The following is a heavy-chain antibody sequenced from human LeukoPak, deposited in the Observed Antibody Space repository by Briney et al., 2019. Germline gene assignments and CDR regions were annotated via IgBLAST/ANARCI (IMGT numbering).Heavy chain of an antibody. V-gene: IGHV4-39*01. CDR1: GGSLSSSSYY. CDR3: AVGFGWFDP. Sequence: SETLSLTCTVSGGSLSSSSYYWGWIRQPPGKGLEWIGSIYYSGSAYYNPSLRSRVTISIDTSKNQFSLKLSSVTAADTAVYYCAVGFGWFDPWGQGTLVTVSS. CDR2: IYYSGSA. J-gene: IGHJ5*02. D-gene: IGHD3-10*01.